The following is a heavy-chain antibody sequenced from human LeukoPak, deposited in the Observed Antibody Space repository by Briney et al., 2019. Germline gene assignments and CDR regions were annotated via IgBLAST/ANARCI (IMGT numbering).Heavy chain of an antibody. CDR1: GGSISSGDYY. Sequence: SETLSLTCTVSGGSISSGDYYWSWIRQPPGKGLEWIGYIYYSGSTYYNPSLKSRVTISVDTSKNQFSLKLSSVTAADTAVYYCARGIPNYYGSGSYGMDVWGQGTTVTVSS. V-gene: IGHV4-30-4*01. CDR3: ARGIPNYYGSGSYGMDV. D-gene: IGHD3-10*01. CDR2: IYYSGST. J-gene: IGHJ6*02.